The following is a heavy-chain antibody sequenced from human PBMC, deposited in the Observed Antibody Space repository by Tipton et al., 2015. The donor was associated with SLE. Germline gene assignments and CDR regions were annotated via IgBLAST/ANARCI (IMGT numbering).Heavy chain of an antibody. V-gene: IGHV4-39*07. CDR3: ASLAPTGSGRGY. D-gene: IGHD6-19*01. CDR2: IYYSGST. Sequence: TLSLTCTVSGGSIGSSSYYWGWIRQPPGKGLEWIGSIYYSGSTYYNPSLKSRVTISVDTSKNQFSLKLSSVTAADTAVYYCASLAPTGSGRGYWGQGTLVTVSS. J-gene: IGHJ4*02. CDR1: GGSIGSSSYY.